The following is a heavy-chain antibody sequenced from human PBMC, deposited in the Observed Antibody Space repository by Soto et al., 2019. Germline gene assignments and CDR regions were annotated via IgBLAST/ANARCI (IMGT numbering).Heavy chain of an antibody. J-gene: IGHJ4*02. V-gene: IGHV3-72*01. D-gene: IGHD1-26*01. CDR2: TRNKANSYTT. CDR3: ARDKLGGGFDY. CDR1: GFSFSDHF. Sequence: EVQLVESGGGLVQPGGSLRLSCVASGFSFSDHFMDWVRQAPGEGLQWVGRTRNKANSYTTEYAASVKGRFTVSRDDSKNSVYLQMNSLKTEDTAVYYCARDKLGGGFDYWGQGTLVTVSS.